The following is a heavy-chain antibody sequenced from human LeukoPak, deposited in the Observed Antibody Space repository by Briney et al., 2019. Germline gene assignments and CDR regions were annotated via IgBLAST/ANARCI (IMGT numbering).Heavy chain of an antibody. J-gene: IGHJ3*01. CDR3: AKDADDYGGNSGFGAFDF. Sequence: GGSLRLSCAASGFTFDDYAMHWVRQAPGRGLEWVSGISWNSGYIGYADSVKGRFTISRDNAKNSPYLQMNSLRAEDMALYYCAKDADDYGGNSGFGAFDFWGQGTVVTVSS. CDR2: ISWNSGYI. V-gene: IGHV3-9*03. CDR1: GFTFDDYA. D-gene: IGHD4-23*01.